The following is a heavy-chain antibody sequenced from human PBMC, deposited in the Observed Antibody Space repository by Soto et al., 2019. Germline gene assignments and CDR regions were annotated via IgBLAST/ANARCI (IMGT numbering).Heavy chain of an antibody. CDR3: AHRTRTITVATALDY. CDR2: LYCDGDK. D-gene: IGHD1-7*01. CDR1: GFSLGTSGEG. V-gene: IGHV2-5*02. Sequence: QITLRESGPTLVKPTQTLTLTCTLSGFSLGTSGEGVGWIRQPPRKALAWLATLYCDGDKRYTPSLMSRLTIFNDTSESQMLLTLTHMAAADTALYFCAHRTRTITVATALDYWGLGSLVTVSS. J-gene: IGHJ4*02.